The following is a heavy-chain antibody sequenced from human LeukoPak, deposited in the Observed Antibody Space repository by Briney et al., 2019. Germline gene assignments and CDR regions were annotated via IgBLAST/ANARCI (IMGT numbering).Heavy chain of an antibody. V-gene: IGHV4-39*01. Sequence: SETLSLTCTVSGGSISSSSYYWGWIRQPPGKGLEWIGSIYYSGSTYYNPSLKSRVTISVDTSKSQFSLKLSSVTAADTAVYYCAGHEGIYYGSGSYFDYWGQGTLVTVSS. D-gene: IGHD3-10*01. CDR2: IYYSGST. J-gene: IGHJ4*02. CDR1: GGSISSSSYY. CDR3: AGHEGIYYGSGSYFDY.